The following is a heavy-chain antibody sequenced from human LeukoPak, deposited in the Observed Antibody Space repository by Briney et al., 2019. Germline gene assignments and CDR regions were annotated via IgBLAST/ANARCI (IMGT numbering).Heavy chain of an antibody. D-gene: IGHD4-11*01. CDR2: VYHGGGT. Sequence: SETLSLTCTVSGGSIRSYYWSWIRQPPGKGLEWIGYVYHGGGTNYNPSLESRVIISVDTSKKQLSLKMSSVTAADTAVYYCAGTNTVMGNYHYYGMDVWGQGTTVTVSS. V-gene: IGHV4-59*08. CDR3: AGTNTVMGNYHYYGMDV. CDR1: GGSIRSYY. J-gene: IGHJ6*02.